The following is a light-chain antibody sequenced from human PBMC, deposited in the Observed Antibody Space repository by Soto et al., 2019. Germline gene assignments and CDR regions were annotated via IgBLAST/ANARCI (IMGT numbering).Light chain of an antibody. CDR1: QSVSSSY. J-gene: IGKJ1*01. CDR2: GAS. V-gene: IGKV3-20*01. Sequence: IVLTQSPVTLSLSPGEIATLSCRASQSVSSSYLAWYQQKPGQAPRLLIYGASNRATGIPDRFSGSGSGTDFTLTISRLEPEDFAVYYCQQYGSSGTFGQGTKV. CDR3: QQYGSSGT.